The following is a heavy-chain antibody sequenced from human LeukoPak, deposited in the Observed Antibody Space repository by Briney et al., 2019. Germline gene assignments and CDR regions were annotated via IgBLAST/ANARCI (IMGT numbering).Heavy chain of an antibody. D-gene: IGHD3-10*02. J-gene: IGHJ3*02. CDR3: AREGYYVAFDI. V-gene: IGHV3-48*02. CDR2: IGYNSAI. CDR1: GFTFSSFI. Sequence: GGSLRLSCAASGFTFSSFIMNWVRQAPGKGLDWVSYIGYNSAIYYADSVKSRFTISRDNDKNSLSLQMNSLRDEDTAVYYCAREGYYVAFDIWGQGTMVTVSS.